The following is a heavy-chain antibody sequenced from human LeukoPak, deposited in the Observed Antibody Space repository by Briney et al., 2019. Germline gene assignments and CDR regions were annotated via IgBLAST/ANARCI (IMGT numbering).Heavy chain of an antibody. CDR3: AKGRPFYYDSSGYPFDY. J-gene: IGHJ4*02. CDR2: ISGSGGST. D-gene: IGHD3-22*01. V-gene: IGHV3-23*01. CDR1: GFTFSSYG. Sequence: GGSLRLSCAASGFTFSSYGMSWVRQAPGKGLEWVSAISGSGGSTYYADSVKGRFTISRDNSKNTPYLQMNSLRAEDTAAYYCAKGRPFYYDSSGYPFDYWGQGTLVTVSS.